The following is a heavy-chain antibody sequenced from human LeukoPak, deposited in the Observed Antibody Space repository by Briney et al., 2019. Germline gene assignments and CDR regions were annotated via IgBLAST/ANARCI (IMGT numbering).Heavy chain of an antibody. J-gene: IGHJ3*02. CDR3: AGDTVTTYAFDI. D-gene: IGHD4-17*01. CDR1: GGTFISYA. Sequence: SVKVSCKASGGTFISYAISWVRQAPGQGLEWMGGIIPIFGTANYAQKFQGRVTITADESTSTAYMELSSLRSEDTAMYYCAGDTVTTYAFDIWGQGTMVTVSS. V-gene: IGHV1-69*13. CDR2: IIPIFGTA.